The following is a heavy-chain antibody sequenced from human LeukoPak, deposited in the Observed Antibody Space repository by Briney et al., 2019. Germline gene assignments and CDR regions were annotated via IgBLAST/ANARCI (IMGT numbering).Heavy chain of an antibody. D-gene: IGHD2-8*01. CDR2: VYSTGNV. Sequence: SETLSLTCSVSGVSFNSRTFFWNWVRQPPGKGLEWLGSVYSTGNVYQSPSLQSRAAISVDASNNSFSLTLQSVTAADTAVYFCVRGAMVSKPGDFWGPGTLVIVSS. CDR3: VRGAMVSKPGDF. CDR1: GVSFNSRTFF. V-gene: IGHV4-39*02. J-gene: IGHJ4*02.